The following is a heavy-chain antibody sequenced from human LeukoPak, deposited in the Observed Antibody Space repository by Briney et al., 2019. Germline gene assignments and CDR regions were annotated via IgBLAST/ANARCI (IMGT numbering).Heavy chain of an antibody. Sequence: ASVKVSCKASGGTFSSYAISWVRQAPGQGLEWMGGIIPIFGTANYAQKFQGRVTITADESTSTAYMELSSLRSEDTAVYYCARGEAALWFDPWAREPWSPSPQ. J-gene: IGHJ5*02. CDR3: ARGEAALWFDP. CDR1: GGTFSSYA. D-gene: IGHD6-6*01. V-gene: IGHV1-69*01. CDR2: IIPIFGTA.